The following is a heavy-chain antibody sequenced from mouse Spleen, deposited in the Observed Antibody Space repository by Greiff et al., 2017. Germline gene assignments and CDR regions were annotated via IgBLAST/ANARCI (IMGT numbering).Heavy chain of an antibody. CDR3: ARHGYGLDY. V-gene: IGHV5-6*01. D-gene: IGHD1-1*02. CDR1: GFTFSSYG. Sequence: VHVKQSGGDLVKPGGSLKLSCAASGFTFSSYGMSWVRQTPDKRLEWVATISSGGSYTYYPDSVKGRFTISRDNAKNTLYLQMSSLKSEDTAMYYCARHGYGLDYWGQGTTLTVSS. J-gene: IGHJ2*01. CDR2: ISSGGSYT.